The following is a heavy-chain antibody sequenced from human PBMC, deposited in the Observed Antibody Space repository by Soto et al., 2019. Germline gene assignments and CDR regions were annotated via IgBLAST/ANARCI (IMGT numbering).Heavy chain of an antibody. CDR2: ISYDGSNK. CDR3: ARAGGLLLDY. CDR1: GFTFSSYA. J-gene: IGHJ4*02. V-gene: IGHV3-30-3*01. D-gene: IGHD2-15*01. Sequence: QVQLVESGGGVVQPGRSLRLSCAASGFTFSSYAMHWVRQAPGKGLEWVAVISYDGSNKYYADSVKGGFTISRDISKNTLYLQMNSLRAEDTAVYYCARAGGLLLDYWGQGTLVTVSS.